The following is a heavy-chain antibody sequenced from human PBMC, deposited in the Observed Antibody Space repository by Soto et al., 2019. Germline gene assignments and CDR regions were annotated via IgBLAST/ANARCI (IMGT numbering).Heavy chain of an antibody. CDR1: GGSISRGGYY. D-gene: IGHD3-10*01. CDR3: ARVPITMVRGVVYNWFDP. J-gene: IGHJ5*02. V-gene: IGHV4-31*03. CDR2: IYYSGST. Sequence: PSETLSLTCTVSGGSISRGGYYWSWIRQHPGKGLEWIGYIYYSGSTYYNPSLKSRVTISVDTSKNQFSLKLSSVTAADTAVYYCARVPITMVRGVVYNWFDPWGQGTLVTVSS.